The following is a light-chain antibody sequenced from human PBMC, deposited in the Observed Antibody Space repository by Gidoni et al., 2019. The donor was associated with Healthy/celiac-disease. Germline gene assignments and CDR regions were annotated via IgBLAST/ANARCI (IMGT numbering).Light chain of an antibody. Sequence: AVTCRVTITCRSSQSISSYLNLYQQKPGTTPKLLIYAASSLPSGLPSRFSGSGSWTDFPLTIRSLQPEDFATYYCQQSYSTPTFGQGTKVEIK. CDR2: AAS. J-gene: IGKJ1*01. V-gene: IGKV1-39*01. CDR3: QQSYSTPT. CDR1: QSISSY.